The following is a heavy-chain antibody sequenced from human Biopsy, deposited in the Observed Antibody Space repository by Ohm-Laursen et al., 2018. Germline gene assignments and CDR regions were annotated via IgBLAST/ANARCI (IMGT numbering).Heavy chain of an antibody. V-gene: IGHV4-59*08. D-gene: IGHD2-15*01. CDR2: ISDSGST. Sequence: SDTLSLTCAVSGGSISSFYWTWIRQPPGKGPEWIGDISDSGSTNYKPSLKSRVIISVDTPKNQFSLNLSSVTAADTAVYYCARRGSGGRSFDHWGQGTLVTVSS. CDR1: GGSISSFY. J-gene: IGHJ4*02. CDR3: ARRGSGGRSFDH.